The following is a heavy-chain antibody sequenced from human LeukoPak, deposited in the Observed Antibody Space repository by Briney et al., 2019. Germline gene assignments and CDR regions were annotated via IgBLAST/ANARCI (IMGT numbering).Heavy chain of an antibody. V-gene: IGHV3-30*03. J-gene: IGHJ4*02. Sequence: GGSLRLSCAASGFTFITYGIHWVRQAPGKGLEWVAVISYGDGRAKFYADSVKGRFTISRDNSKNTLYLQMNSPSAEDTAVYYCARKAVTGSGPAHFDYWGQGTLVTVSS. CDR3: ARKAVTGSGPAHFDY. D-gene: IGHD6-19*01. CDR1: GFTFITYG. CDR2: ISYGDGRAK.